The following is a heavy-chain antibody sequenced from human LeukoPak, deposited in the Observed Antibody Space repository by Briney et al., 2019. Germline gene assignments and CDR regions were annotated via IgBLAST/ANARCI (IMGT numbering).Heavy chain of an antibody. V-gene: IGHV1-2*06. CDR3: ARGPRLDSSGWYYGAFDI. J-gene: IGHJ3*02. CDR2: INPNSGGA. D-gene: IGHD6-19*01. Sequence: ASVKVSCKASGYTFTGNYIHWVRQAPGQGLEWMGRINPNSGGADYAQKFQGRVSMTRDTSISTAYMELSSLRSDDTAVYYCARGPRLDSSGWYYGAFDIWGQGTMVTVSS. CDR1: GYTFTGNY.